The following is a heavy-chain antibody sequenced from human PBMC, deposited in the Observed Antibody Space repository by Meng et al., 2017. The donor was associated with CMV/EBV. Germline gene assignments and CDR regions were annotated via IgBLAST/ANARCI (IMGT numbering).Heavy chain of an antibody. Sequence: SETLSLTCAVYGGSFSGYYWSWIRQPPGKGLEWIGEINHSGSTNYNPSLKSRVTISVDTSKNQFSLKLSSVTAADTAVYYCARQGYCSSTSCYTEGWFDPWGQGTLVTVSS. D-gene: IGHD2-2*02. CDR3: ARQGYCSSTSCYTEGWFDP. V-gene: IGHV4-34*01. CDR1: GGSFSGYY. CDR2: INHSGST. J-gene: IGHJ5*02.